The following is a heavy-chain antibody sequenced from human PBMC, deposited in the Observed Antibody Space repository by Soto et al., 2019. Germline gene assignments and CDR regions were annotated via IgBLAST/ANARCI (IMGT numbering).Heavy chain of an antibody. D-gene: IGHD6-19*01. CDR1: GYSFTSYD. Sequence: QVQLVQSGAEVKKPRASVKVSCKASGYSFTSYDINWVRQATGQGLEWMGWMNPNSGNTGYAQKFQGRVTMTRNTSISTAYMELSSLRSEDTAVYYCARERSSGWYVDYWGQGTLVTVSS. CDR3: ARERSSGWYVDY. J-gene: IGHJ4*02. CDR2: MNPNSGNT. V-gene: IGHV1-8*01.